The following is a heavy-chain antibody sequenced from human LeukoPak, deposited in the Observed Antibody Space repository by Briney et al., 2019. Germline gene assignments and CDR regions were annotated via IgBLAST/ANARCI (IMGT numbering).Heavy chain of an antibody. Sequence: ASVKVSCKASGYTFTSYGISWVRQAPGKGLEWMGGFDPEDGETIYAQKFQGRVTMTEDTSTDTAYMELSSLRPEDTAVYYCATVQTMVSSGCYNDYWGQGTLVTVSS. CDR3: ATVQTMVSSGCYNDY. CDR1: GYTFTSYG. D-gene: IGHD3-22*01. V-gene: IGHV1-24*01. CDR2: FDPEDGET. J-gene: IGHJ4*02.